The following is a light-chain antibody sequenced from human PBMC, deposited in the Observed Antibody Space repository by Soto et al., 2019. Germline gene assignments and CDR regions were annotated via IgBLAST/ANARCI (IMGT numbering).Light chain of an antibody. CDR2: EVS. CDR1: SSDVGGYNY. CDR3: NSYTSSSTLV. J-gene: IGLJ2*01. V-gene: IGLV2-14*01. Sequence: QSVLTQPASVSGSPGQSITISCTGSSSDVGGYNYVSWYQQHPGKAPKLMIYEVSNRPSGVSNRFSGSKSGNTASLTISGLQAEDEADYYCNSYTSSSTLVFGGGTKLTVI.